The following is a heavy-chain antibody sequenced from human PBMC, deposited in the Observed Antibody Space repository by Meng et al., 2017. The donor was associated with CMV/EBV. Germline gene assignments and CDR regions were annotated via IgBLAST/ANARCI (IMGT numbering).Heavy chain of an antibody. J-gene: IGHJ4*02. CDR3: ARVCYYDSSGYYYEGAYYFDY. V-gene: IGHV4-39*07. Sequence: SETLSLTCTVSGGSICSSSYYWGWIRQPPGKGLEWIGEINHSGSTNYNPSLKSRVTISVDTSKNQFSLKLSSVTAADTAVYYCARVCYYDSSGYYYEGAYYFDYWGQGTLVTVSS. CDR1: GGSICSSSYY. D-gene: IGHD3-22*01. CDR2: INHSGST.